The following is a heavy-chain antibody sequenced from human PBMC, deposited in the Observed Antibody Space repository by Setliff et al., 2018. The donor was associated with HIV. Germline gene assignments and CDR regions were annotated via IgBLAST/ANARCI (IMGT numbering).Heavy chain of an antibody. CDR1: GFTFSSYW. CDR3: ARSVIGYYYYGMDV. V-gene: IGHV3-7*01. CDR2: IKQDGSEK. D-gene: IGHD3-10*01. Sequence: PGGSLRLSCAASGFTFSSYWMSWVRQAPGKGLEWVANIKQDGSEKYYADSVKGRFTISRDNSKNTLYLQMNSLRAEDTAVYYCARSVIGYYYYGMDVWGQGTLVTVSS. J-gene: IGHJ6*02.